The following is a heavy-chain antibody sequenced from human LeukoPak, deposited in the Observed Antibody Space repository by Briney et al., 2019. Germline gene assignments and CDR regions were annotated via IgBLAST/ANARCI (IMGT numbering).Heavy chain of an antibody. CDR2: IYHSGST. CDR3: ASDYCSSTSCYVFGRAFDI. J-gene: IGHJ3*02. D-gene: IGHD2-2*01. V-gene: IGHV4-30-2*01. CDR1: GGSISSGGYY. Sequence: PSQTLSLTCTVSGGSISSGGYYWSWIRQPPGKGLEWIGYIYHSGSTYYNPSLKSRVTISVDRSKNQFSLKLSSVTAADTAVYYCASDYCSSTSCYVFGRAFDIWGQGTMVTVSS.